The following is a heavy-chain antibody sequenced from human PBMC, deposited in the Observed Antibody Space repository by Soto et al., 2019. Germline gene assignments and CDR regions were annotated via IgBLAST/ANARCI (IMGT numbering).Heavy chain of an antibody. Sequence: EVQLVESGGGLVQPGGSLRLSCAASGFTFSSYWMHWVRQAPGKGLAWFSRSSSDETTTTYADSVKGRFTISRDNAKNTLYLQMNSLRAGDTAVYYCARVPYCSSSGCYSWFDPWGQGTLVTVSS. CDR2: SSSDETTT. CDR3: ARVPYCSSSGCYSWFDP. D-gene: IGHD2-2*01. CDR1: GFTFSSYW. J-gene: IGHJ5*02. V-gene: IGHV3-74*01.